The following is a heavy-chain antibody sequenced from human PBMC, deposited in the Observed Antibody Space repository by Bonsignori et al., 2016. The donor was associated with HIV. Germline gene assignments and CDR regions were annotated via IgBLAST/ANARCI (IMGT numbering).Heavy chain of an antibody. CDR3: ARDYYSDY. CDR2: ISYDGSNK. J-gene: IGHJ4*02. V-gene: IGHV3-30*04. D-gene: IGHD3-10*01. CDR1: GFTFSSYA. Sequence: QVQLVESGGGVVQPGRSLRLSCAASGFTFSSYAMHWVRQAPGKGLEWVAVISYDGSNKYYADSVKGRFTISRDNSKNTLYLQMNSLRAEDTAVYYCARDYYSDYWGQGTLVTVSS.